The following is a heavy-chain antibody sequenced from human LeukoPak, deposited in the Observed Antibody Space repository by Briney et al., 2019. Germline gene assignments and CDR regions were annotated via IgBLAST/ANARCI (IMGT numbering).Heavy chain of an antibody. CDR1: GFTFSLFA. J-gene: IGHJ4*02. Sequence: PGGSLRLSCAASGFTFSLFAMHWVRQSPGKGLEWIGSIYYSGSTYYNPSLKSRVTISVDTSKNQFSLKLSSVTAADTAVYYCASRLDILTGYYLPDYWGQGTLVTVSS. CDR3: ASRLDILTGYYLPDY. D-gene: IGHD3-9*01. V-gene: IGHV4-39*01. CDR2: IYYSGST.